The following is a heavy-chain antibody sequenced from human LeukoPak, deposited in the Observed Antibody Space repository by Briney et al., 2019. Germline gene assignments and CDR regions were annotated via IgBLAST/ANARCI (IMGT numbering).Heavy chain of an antibody. J-gene: IGHJ4*02. CDR3: AKTRGYCSSGTCYLSD. CDR1: GFTFSSYS. CDR2: ISSSSSYI. D-gene: IGHD2-15*01. V-gene: IGHV3-21*01. Sequence: GGSLRLSCAASGFTFSSYSMTWVRQAPGKGLEWVSSISSSSSYIYYADSVKGRFTISRDNAKNSLYLQINSLRDEDTAVYYCAKTRGYCSSGTCYLSDWGQGTPVSVSS.